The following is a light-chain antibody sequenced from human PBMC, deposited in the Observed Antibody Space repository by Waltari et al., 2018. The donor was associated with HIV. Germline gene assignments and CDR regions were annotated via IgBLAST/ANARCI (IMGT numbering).Light chain of an antibody. V-gene: IGKV3D-11*02. Sequence: ERATLSCRASQSVSSYLAWYQQKPGQAPRLLIYDASNRATGIPARFSGSGPGTDFTLTISSLEPEDFAVYYCQQRSNWHPTFGQGTRLEIK. CDR1: QSVSSY. J-gene: IGKJ5*01. CDR2: DAS. CDR3: QQRSNWHPT.